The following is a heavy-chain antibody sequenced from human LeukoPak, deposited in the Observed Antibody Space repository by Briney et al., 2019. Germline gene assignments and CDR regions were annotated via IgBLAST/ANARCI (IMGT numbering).Heavy chain of an antibody. J-gene: IGHJ4*02. D-gene: IGHD3-10*02. Sequence: GASVKVSCKASGYTFTSYYMHWVRQAPGQGLEWMGIINPSGGSTSYAQKFQGRVTMTRDTSISTAYMELSRLRSDDTAVYYRAVGGTVALCHYWGQGTLVTVSS. CDR1: GYTFTSYY. CDR2: INPSGGST. V-gene: IGHV1-46*01. CDR3: AVGGTVALCHY.